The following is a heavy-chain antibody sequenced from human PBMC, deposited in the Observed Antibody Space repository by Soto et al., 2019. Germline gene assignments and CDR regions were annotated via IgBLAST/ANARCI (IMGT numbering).Heavy chain of an antibody. CDR2: IKRKTDGETT. D-gene: IGHD2-21*01. V-gene: IGHV3-15*01. Sequence: EVQLVESGGGLVQPGGSLRLSCAASGFTFTNAWMSWVRQAPGKGLEWVGRIKRKTDGETTDYAAFVKGRFTISRDDSKNTLYLQMNSLKTEDTAVYYCFTDRTYSPIDSWGRGTLVTVSS. J-gene: IGHJ4*02. CDR3: FTDRTYSPIDS. CDR1: GFTFTNAW.